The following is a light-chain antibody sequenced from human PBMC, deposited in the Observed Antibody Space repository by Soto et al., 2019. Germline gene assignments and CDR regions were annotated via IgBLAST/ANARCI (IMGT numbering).Light chain of an antibody. CDR2: GAS. CDR1: HSVSSSY. V-gene: IGKV3-20*01. J-gene: IGKJ5*01. Sequence: LLTQSPDTLSFSPRERATPSSTASHSVSSSYLDWYQQRPGKAPRLLIYGASSRDTGIPARFSGSGSGTDFSLTISRLQPEDFAAYYCQQYGNTSITFGQGTRLEIK. CDR3: QQYGNTSIT.